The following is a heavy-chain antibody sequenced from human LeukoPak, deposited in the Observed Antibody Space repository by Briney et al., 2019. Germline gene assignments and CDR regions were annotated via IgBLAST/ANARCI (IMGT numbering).Heavy chain of an antibody. CDR3: ARGGVSDFDY. CDR2: FHTSGST. CDR1: GGSISSGSYY. Sequence: SQTLSLTCTVSGGSISSGSYYWRWLRQPAEKGLEWIGRFHTSGSTDYNPSLKSRVSISVDTSKNHFSLKLSSVTAADTAVYYCARGGVSDFDYWGQGTLVTVSS. V-gene: IGHV4-61*02. J-gene: IGHJ4*02. D-gene: IGHD3-10*01.